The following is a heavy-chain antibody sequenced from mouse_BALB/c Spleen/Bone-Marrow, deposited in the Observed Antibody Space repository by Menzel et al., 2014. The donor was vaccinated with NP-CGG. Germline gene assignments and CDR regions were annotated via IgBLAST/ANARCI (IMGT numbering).Heavy chain of an antibody. CDR3: IRRGRGYAMDY. CDR2: IRLKSNNYAT. J-gene: IGHJ4*01. V-gene: IGHV6-6*02. Sequence: EVKLQESGGGLVQPGGSMKLSCVASGFTFSNYWMNWVRPSPEKGLEWVAEIRLKSNNYATHYAESVKGRFTISRDDSKSIVYLQMNNLRAEDTGIYYCIRRGRGYAMDYWGQGTSVTVSS. CDR1: GFTFSNYW.